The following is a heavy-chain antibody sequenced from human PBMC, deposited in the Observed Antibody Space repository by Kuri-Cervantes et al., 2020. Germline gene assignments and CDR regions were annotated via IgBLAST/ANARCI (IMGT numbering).Heavy chain of an antibody. CDR3: ARDQRVATTSYNWSDS. V-gene: IGHV1-2*02. CDR2: MNPNSGGT. J-gene: IGHJ5*01. CDR1: GYTFTSYD. Sequence: ASVKVSCKASGYTFTSYDINWVRQATGQGLEWMGWMNPNSGGTNYAQKFQGRVTMTRDTSISTAYMELSGLSSDDTAVYYCARDQRVATTSYNWSDSWGQGSLVTVSS. D-gene: IGHD5-12*01.